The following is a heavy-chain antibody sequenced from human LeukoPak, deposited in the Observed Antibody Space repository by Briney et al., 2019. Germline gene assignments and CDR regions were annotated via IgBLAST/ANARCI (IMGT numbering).Heavy chain of an antibody. CDR1: GYTFTSYD. D-gene: IGHD3-3*01. J-gene: IGHJ4*02. V-gene: IGHV1-8*03. Sequence: ASVKVSCKASGYTFTSYDINWVRQATGQGLEWMGWMNPNSGNTGYAQKFQGRVTITRNTSISTAYMELSSLRSEDTAVYYCARGLTIFGVVPSYWGQGTLVTVSS. CDR2: MNPNSGNT. CDR3: ARGLTIFGVVPSY.